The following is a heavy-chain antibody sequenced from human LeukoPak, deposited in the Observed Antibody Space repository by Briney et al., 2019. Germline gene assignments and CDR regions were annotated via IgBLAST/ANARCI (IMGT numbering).Heavy chain of an antibody. J-gene: IGHJ5*02. CDR3: ASRIGTAERGLDP. CDR1: GFTFDDYA. Sequence: GGSLRLSCAASGFTFDDYAMHWVRQAPGKGLEWVSLISWDGGSTYYADSVKGRFTISRDSAKNALYLQMNSLRAEDTAVYYCASRIGTAERGLDPWCQGTLVTVSS. D-gene: IGHD6-13*01. V-gene: IGHV3-43D*03. CDR2: ISWDGGST.